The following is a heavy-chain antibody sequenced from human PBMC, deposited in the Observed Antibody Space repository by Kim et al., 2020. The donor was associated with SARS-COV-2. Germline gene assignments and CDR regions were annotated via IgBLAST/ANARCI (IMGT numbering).Heavy chain of an antibody. D-gene: IGHD3-10*01. CDR3: ASGGYVISGDGY. V-gene: IGHV3-53*01. CDR1: GFSVSSSY. Sequence: GGSLRLSCAASGFSVSSSYMSWVRQAPGKGLEWVSVIYAGGDSYYTDSVKGRFTISRDHAENTLYLQMNSLRAEDTAAYYCASGGYVISGDGYWGQGTLV. J-gene: IGHJ4*02. CDR2: IYAGGDS.